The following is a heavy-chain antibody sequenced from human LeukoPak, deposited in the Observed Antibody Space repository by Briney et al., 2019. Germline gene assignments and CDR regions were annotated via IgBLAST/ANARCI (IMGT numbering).Heavy chain of an antibody. V-gene: IGHV3-7*01. Sequence: GGSLRLSCAASGFTFRSCWMSWARQAPGKGLEWVANIKQDGSEKYYMDSVKGRFTISRDNAKNSLYLQMNSLRAEDTAVYYCARVYAGHAGFFDYWGQGTLVTVSS. J-gene: IGHJ4*02. D-gene: IGHD1-14*01. CDR2: IKQDGSEK. CDR1: GFTFRSCW. CDR3: ARVYAGHAGFFDY.